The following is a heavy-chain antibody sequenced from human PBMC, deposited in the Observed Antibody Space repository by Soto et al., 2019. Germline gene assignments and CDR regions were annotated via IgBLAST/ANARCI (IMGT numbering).Heavy chain of an antibody. D-gene: IGHD3-16*01. Sequence: SETLSLTCTVSGGSISSYYWSWIRQPPGKGLEYIGYIYYSGSTNYNPSLKSRVTISVDTSKNQFSLKLSSVTAADTAVYYCARMAGGLGYWGQGTLVTVSS. CDR1: GGSISSYY. J-gene: IGHJ4*02. CDR3: ARMAGGLGY. CDR2: IYYSGST. V-gene: IGHV4-59*01.